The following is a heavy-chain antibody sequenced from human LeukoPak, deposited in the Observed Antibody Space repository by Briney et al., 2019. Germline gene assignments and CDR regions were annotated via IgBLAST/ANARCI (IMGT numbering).Heavy chain of an antibody. CDR1: GFTFSSYA. V-gene: IGHV3-23*01. CDR3: AKGRPVVVTALLFDN. Sequence: GGSLRLSCAASGFTFSSYAMSWVRQAPGKGLEWVSAISGSGGSTYYADSVKGRFTISRDNSKNTLFLQMNSLRAEDTAVYYCAKGRPVVVTALLFDNWGQGTLVTVSS. J-gene: IGHJ4*02. CDR2: ISGSGGST. D-gene: IGHD2-21*02.